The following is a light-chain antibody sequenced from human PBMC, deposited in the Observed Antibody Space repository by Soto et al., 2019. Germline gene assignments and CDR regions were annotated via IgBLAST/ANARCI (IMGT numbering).Light chain of an antibody. V-gene: IGLV2-14*01. CDR3: FSYTSSGTYV. CDR2: EVS. J-gene: IGLJ1*01. CDR1: SSDVGNYKY. Sequence: QSSLTQPASVSGSAGQSITISCTGTSSDVGNYKYVSWYQQHPGKAPKLMIYEVSNRPSGVSNRFSGSKSGNTASLTISELQAEDETDYYCFSYTSSGTYVFGTGTKVTVL.